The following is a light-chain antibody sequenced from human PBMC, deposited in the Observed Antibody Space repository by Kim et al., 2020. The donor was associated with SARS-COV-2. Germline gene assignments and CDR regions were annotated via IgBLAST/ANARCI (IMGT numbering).Light chain of an antibody. Sequence: PGERVTLSCRASQSVTTNYFAWYQQKPGQAPRLLIYAASSRAAGIPDRFSGSVSGTDFTLTISRLEPEDFAVYYCQQYGNSRWTFGQGTKVEIK. CDR3: QQYGNSRWT. CDR2: AAS. CDR1: QSVTTNY. V-gene: IGKV3-20*01. J-gene: IGKJ1*01.